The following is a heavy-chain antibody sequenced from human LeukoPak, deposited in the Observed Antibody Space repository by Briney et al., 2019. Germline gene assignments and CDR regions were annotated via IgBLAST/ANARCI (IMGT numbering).Heavy chain of an antibody. CDR1: GYIFTGYY. Sequence: ASVKVSCKASGYIFTGYYMHWVRQAPGQGLEWMGWINPNTGDTTSVQRFQGRLSLTRDTSITTVYMELSSLTSDDTAVYYCARDASGAGLDYWGQGTLVTVFS. J-gene: IGHJ4*02. D-gene: IGHD1-14*01. CDR2: INPNTGDT. V-gene: IGHV1-2*02. CDR3: ARDASGAGLDY.